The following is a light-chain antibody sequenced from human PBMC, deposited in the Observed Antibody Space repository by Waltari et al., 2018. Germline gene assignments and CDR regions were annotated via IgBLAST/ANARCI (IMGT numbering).Light chain of an antibody. V-gene: IGLV2-14*01. Sequence: QSALTQPASVSGSPGQSITISCTGTSSDVGGYNYVSWYQQHPGKAPKLMIYEVSKRPSGFSNRFSGSKSGNTASLTISGLQAEDEAEYYCTSYTSSATLVFGGGTKVTVL. J-gene: IGLJ2*01. CDR2: EVS. CDR1: SSDVGGYNY. CDR3: TSYTSSATLV.